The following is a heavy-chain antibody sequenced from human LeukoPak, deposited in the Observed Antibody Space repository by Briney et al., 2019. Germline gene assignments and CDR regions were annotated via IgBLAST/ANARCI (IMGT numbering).Heavy chain of an antibody. D-gene: IGHD2-15*01. CDR3: ARGLYCRSSTSCSDYGMDV. J-gene: IGHJ6*02. Sequence: SVKVSCITSGGIFRSYGLNWVRQAPGQGLEWMGGFIPILGTPKYAQNLQGRVTITADESTSTGYMELSSLRYEDTAVYYCARGLYCRSSTSCSDYGMDVWGQGTTVTVSS. CDR2: FIPILGTP. CDR1: GGIFRSYG. V-gene: IGHV1-69*13.